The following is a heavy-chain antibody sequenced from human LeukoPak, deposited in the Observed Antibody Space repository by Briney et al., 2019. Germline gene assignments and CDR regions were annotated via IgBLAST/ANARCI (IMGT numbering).Heavy chain of an antibody. Sequence: GGSLRLSCAASGFTFSDYYMSWIRQAPGKGLEWVSYISSSGSTIYYADSVKGRFTISRDNAKNSLYLQMNSLRAEDTAVYYCARDRRTVIGLWFDPWGQGTLVTVSS. CDR3: ARDRRTVIGLWFDP. CDR2: ISSSGSTI. J-gene: IGHJ5*02. V-gene: IGHV3-11*01. CDR1: GFTFSDYY. D-gene: IGHD4-11*01.